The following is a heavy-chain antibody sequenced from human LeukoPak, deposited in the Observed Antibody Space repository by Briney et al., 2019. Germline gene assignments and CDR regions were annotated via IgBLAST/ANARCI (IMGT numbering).Heavy chain of an antibody. CDR3: ARRIAVAGHWYFDL. Sequence: SETLSLTCTVSGGPISSSSYYWGWIRQPPGKGLEWIGNIYYSGTTFYNPSLKSRVTISIDTSKNQFSLKLSSVTAADTAVYYCARRIAVAGHWYFDLWGRGTLVTVSS. V-gene: IGHV4-39*01. CDR2: IYYSGTT. CDR1: GGPISSSSYY. J-gene: IGHJ2*01. D-gene: IGHD6-19*01.